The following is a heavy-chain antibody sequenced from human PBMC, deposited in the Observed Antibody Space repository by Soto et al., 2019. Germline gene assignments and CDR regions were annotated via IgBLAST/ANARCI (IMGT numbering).Heavy chain of an antibody. J-gene: IGHJ5*02. CDR1: SDNVASFW. CDR3: ARHGSIGARLNYFDP. Sequence: GESLNISCPGSSDNVASFWIGCVLQTPGKGLEWMGIIYPSDSDTRYSPSFQGQVTMSVDKSINTAYLQWSSLKASDTAVYYCARHGSIGARLNYFDPWVQGTQVT. V-gene: IGHV5-51*01. D-gene: IGHD6-6*01. CDR2: IYPSDSDT.